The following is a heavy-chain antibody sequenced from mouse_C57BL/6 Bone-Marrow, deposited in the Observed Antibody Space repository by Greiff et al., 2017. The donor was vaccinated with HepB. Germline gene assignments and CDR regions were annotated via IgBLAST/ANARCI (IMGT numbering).Heavy chain of an antibody. Sequence: DVMLVESGGGLVQPKGSLKLSCAASGFSFNTYAMNWVRQAPGKGLEWVARIRSKSNNYATYYADSVKDRFTISRDDSESMLYLQMNNLKTEDTAMYYCVRQTGIYWGQGTSVTVSS. V-gene: IGHV10-1*01. J-gene: IGHJ4*01. CDR1: GFSFNTYA. D-gene: IGHD4-1*01. CDR2: IRSKSNNYAT. CDR3: VRQTGIY.